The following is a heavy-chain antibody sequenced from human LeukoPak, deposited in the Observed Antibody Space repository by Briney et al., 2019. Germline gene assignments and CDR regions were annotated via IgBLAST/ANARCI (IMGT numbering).Heavy chain of an antibody. D-gene: IGHD3-22*01. CDR3: ARHQYYYDTRGYYIDY. J-gene: IGHJ4*02. CDR2: IYPGDSDT. CDR1: GYTFTSYW. V-gene: IGHV5-51*01. Sequence: GESLKISCQASGYTFTSYWIAWVRQMPGKGLEWMGTIYPGDSDTRYSPSFQGQVTISVDRSTTTAHLQWSSLEASDTAMYYCARHQYYYDTRGYYIDYWGQGTLVTVSS.